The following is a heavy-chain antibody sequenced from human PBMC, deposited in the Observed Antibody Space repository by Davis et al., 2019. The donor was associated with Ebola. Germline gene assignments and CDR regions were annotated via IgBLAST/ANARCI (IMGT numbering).Heavy chain of an antibody. CDR2: IYYSGST. V-gene: IGHV4-30-4*01. D-gene: IGHD3-3*01. J-gene: IGHJ5*02. CDR1: GGSISSGDYY. CDR3: ARDRRFSQNWFDP. Sequence: PSETLSLTCTVSGGSISSGDYYWSWIRQPPGKGLEWIGYIYYSGSTYYNPSLKSRVTISVDTSKNQFSLKLSSVTAADTAVYYCARDRRFSQNWFDPWGQGTLVTVSS.